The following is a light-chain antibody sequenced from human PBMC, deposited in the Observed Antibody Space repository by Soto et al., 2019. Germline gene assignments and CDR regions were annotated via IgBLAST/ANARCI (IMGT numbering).Light chain of an antibody. CDR1: QTIDNT. Sequence: IVMTQSPATLSLCPGERATLSCRASQTIDNTLAWYQRKPGQAPRLLIYDASTRATGVPARFSGSGSGTDFTLTITSLQSEDFVVYYCPQYNNWPRTFGQGTKVDIK. CDR3: PQYNNWPRT. J-gene: IGKJ1*01. CDR2: DAS. V-gene: IGKV3-15*01.